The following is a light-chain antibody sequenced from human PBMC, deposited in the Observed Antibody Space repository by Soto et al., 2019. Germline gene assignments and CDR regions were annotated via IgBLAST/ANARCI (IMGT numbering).Light chain of an antibody. CDR1: EDIRFD. CDR3: LQDHSYPWT. J-gene: IGKJ1*01. Sequence: AVQVTQTPSSLSASVGDTVTITCQASEDIRFDVAWYQQKSGRAPRLLIYTSSHRQSGVPSRFSGSASGTEFRQTISGLLPDDLAFFYCLQDHSYPWTFGQGTK. CDR2: TSS. V-gene: IGKV1-6*01.